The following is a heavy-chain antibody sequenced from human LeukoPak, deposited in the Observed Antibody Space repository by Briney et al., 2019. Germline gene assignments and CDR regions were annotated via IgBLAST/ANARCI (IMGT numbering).Heavy chain of an antibody. D-gene: IGHD2-15*01. Sequence: GESLKISCKASGYNFPSYWIGWVRQMPGKGLEWMGIIYPGDSDTRYSPSFQGQVTIPADKSISTAYLQWSSLKASDTAMYYCARHEPSYCSGGGCYSIDYWGQGTLVTVSS. CDR2: IYPGDSDT. CDR1: GYNFPSYW. V-gene: IGHV5-51*01. CDR3: ARHEPSYCSGGGCYSIDY. J-gene: IGHJ4*02.